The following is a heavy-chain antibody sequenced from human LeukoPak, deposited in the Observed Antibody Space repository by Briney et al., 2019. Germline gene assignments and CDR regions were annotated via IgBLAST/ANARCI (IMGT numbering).Heavy chain of an antibody. CDR3: ARSGPYDYVWGSYRYNPLDY. CDR2: ISSSGSTI. D-gene: IGHD3-16*02. J-gene: IGHJ4*02. Sequence: TGGSLRLSCAASGFTFSDYYMSWIRQAPGKGLEWVSYISSSGSTIYYADSVKGRFTISRDNAKNSLYLQMNSLRAEDTAVYYCARSGPYDYVWGSYRYNPLDYWGQGTLVTVSS. V-gene: IGHV3-11*01. CDR1: GFTFSDYY.